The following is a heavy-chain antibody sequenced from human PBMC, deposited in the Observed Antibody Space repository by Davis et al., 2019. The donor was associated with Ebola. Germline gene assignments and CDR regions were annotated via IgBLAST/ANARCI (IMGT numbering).Heavy chain of an antibody. CDR2: IWYDGSSK. Sequence: GESLKISCAASGFTFSSYGMHWVRQAPGKGLEWVAVIWYDGSSKYYADSVKGRFTISRDNAKNSLYLQMNSLRAEDTAVYYCAREAAVALFDYWGQGTLVTVSS. CDR3: AREAAVALFDY. CDR1: GFTFSSYG. D-gene: IGHD6-19*01. V-gene: IGHV3-33*01. J-gene: IGHJ4*02.